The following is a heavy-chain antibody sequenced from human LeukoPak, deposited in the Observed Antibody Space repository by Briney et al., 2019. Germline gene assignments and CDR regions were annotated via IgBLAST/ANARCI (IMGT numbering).Heavy chain of an antibody. CDR1: GFTFSSYA. J-gene: IGHJ1*01. Sequence: PGGSLTLSCAASGFTFSSYALSWVRQAPGKGLEWVSAISGSGGSTYYADSVKGRFTISRDNSKNTLYLQMNSLRAEEMAVYYCAKDPYDSSGYYDLGYLQHWGQGTLVTVSS. V-gene: IGHV3-23*01. D-gene: IGHD3-22*01. CDR3: AKDPYDSSGYYDLGYLQH. CDR2: ISGSGGST.